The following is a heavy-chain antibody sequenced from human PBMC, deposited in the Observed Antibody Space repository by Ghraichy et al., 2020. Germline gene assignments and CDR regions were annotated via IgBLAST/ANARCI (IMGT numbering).Heavy chain of an antibody. V-gene: IGHV3-23*01. J-gene: IGHJ4*02. CDR1: GFTFRNYG. CDR3: AKGVGGVGDFDY. D-gene: IGHD3-16*01. Sequence: GGSLRLSCAGSGFTFRNYGMSWVRQAPGKGLEWVSGIAGSGGSTYYADSVKGRFTISRDNSRNTLYLQMNSLRAEDTAAYYCAKGVGGVGDFDYWGQGTLVTVSS. CDR2: IAGSGGST.